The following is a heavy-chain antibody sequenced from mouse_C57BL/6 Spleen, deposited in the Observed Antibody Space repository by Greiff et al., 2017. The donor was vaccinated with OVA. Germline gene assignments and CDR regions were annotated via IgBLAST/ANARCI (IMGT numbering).Heavy chain of an antibody. J-gene: IGHJ3*01. V-gene: IGHV1-55*01. CDR1: GYTFTSYW. D-gene: IGHD1-1*01. CDR2: IYPGSGST. CDR3: ARSYGSSPSWCAY. Sequence: QVQLKQPGAELVKPGASVKMSCKASGYTFTSYWITWVKQRPGQGLAWIGDIYPGSGSTNYNEKFKSKATLTVDTSSSTAYMQLSSLTSEDSAVYYSARSYGSSPSWCAYWGQGTLVTVSA.